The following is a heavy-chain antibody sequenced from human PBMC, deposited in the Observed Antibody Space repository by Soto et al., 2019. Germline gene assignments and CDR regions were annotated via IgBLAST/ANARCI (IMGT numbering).Heavy chain of an antibody. J-gene: IGHJ4*02. CDR3: ARGSGIVALPGELEDVNYDY. Sequence: QVQLQQWGAGLVKPSETLSLSCAVYGQSFSGHSWAWIRQPLGKGLEWIGEINESGSTYYNPSLKSRVTISTDTSKKQFSLKLSSVSAADTPAYFCARGSGIVALPGELEDVNYDYWGQGTLVNVSS. CDR2: INESGST. CDR1: GQSFSGHS. V-gene: IGHV4-34*01. D-gene: IGHD1-1*01.